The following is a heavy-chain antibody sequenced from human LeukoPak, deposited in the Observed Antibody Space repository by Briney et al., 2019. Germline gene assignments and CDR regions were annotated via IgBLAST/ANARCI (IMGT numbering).Heavy chain of an antibody. J-gene: IGHJ4*02. CDR3: ARFAYCGGHCWYYFDY. CDR1: SDSISGYY. V-gene: IGHV4-59*01. D-gene: IGHD2-21*02. Sequence: PSETLSLTCTVSSDSISGYYWSWIRQPSGKGLEWLGYIYSSGSTNYNPSLNSRVTISVDTSKNQFSLKLSSVTAADTAVYYCARFAYCGGHCWYYFDYWGQGTLVTVS. CDR2: IYSSGST.